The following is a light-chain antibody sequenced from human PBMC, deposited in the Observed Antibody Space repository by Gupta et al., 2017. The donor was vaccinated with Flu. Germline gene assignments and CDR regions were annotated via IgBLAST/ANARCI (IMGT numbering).Light chain of an antibody. J-gene: IGLJ3*02. CDR2: AAT. CDR1: SGGVVSNNY. V-gene: IGLV8-61*01. CDR3: GIYMGNGISV. Sequence: SGGVVSNNYPGWYQQDPGKAPRMIMFAATARPTGVPDRFSGSSLGNKAALTIAGAQADDEADYYCGIYMGNGISVFGGGTKLTVL.